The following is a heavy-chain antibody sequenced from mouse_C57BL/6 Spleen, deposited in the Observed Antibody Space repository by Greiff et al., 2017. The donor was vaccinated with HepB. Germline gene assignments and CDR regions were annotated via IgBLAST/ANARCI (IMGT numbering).Heavy chain of an antibody. CDR2: IYPGDGDT. CDR3: ARDSNYEAMDY. D-gene: IGHD2-5*01. V-gene: IGHV1-80*01. CDR1: GYAFSSYW. Sequence: QVHVKQSGAELVKPGASVKISCKASGYAFSSYWMNWVKQRPGKGLEWIGQIYPGDGDTNYNGKFKGKATLTADKSSSTAYMQLSSLTSEDSAVYFCARDSNYEAMDYWGQGTSGTVSS. J-gene: IGHJ4*01.